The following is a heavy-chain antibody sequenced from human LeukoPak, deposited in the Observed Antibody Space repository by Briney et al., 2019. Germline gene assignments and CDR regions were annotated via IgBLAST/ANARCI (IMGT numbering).Heavy chain of an antibody. D-gene: IGHD3-10*01. Sequence: SETLSLTCAVYGGSFSGYYWSWIRQPPGKGLEWIGEINHSGSTNYNPSLKSRVTISVDTSKNQFSLKLSSVTAADTAVYYCARLWTEGPWGQGTLVTVSS. V-gene: IGHV4-34*01. CDR3: ARLWTEGP. CDR1: GGSFSGYY. CDR2: INHSGST. J-gene: IGHJ5*02.